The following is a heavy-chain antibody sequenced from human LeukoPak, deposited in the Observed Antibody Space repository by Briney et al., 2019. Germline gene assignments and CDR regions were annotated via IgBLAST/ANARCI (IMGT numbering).Heavy chain of an antibody. J-gene: IGHJ4*02. CDR3: ARPYTQQLDFDR. Sequence: GASVKVSCKASGYTFTRYTMHWVRQAPGQRLEWMGWINAGNGDKKYSQKFRGRITITRDTSANTVYMELSSLRSEDTAVYYCARPYTQQLDFDRWGQGTLVTVSS. V-gene: IGHV1-3*01. CDR2: INAGNGDK. D-gene: IGHD1-1*01. CDR1: GYTFTRYT.